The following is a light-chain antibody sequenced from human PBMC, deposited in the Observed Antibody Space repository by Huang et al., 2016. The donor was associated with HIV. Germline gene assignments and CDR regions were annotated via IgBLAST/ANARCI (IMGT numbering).Light chain of an antibody. CDR3: QQSFSVPRT. J-gene: IGKJ1*01. V-gene: IGKV1-39*01. CDR1: QNITKS. Sequence: DIQMTQSPPSLSASVGDRVTFTCRANQNITKSLNWYQQKPGKATKLLIYTASTLESGVPSRFSGSGSESRFTLNIVNLQPEDFATYYCQQSFSVPRTFG. CDR2: TAS.